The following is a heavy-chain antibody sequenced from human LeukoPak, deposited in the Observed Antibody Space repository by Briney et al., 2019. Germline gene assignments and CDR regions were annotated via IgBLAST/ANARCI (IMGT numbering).Heavy chain of an antibody. V-gene: IGHV4-59*11. CDR2: FYYSGTT. J-gene: IGHJ6*03. D-gene: IGHD6-13*01. Sequence: PSETLSITCTDSGGSISSHYWSLIRQPPGKGLDWIGSFYYSGTTSYSPSLESRVTMSIDTSKNQFSLKLTSITPADTAVYYCARAGSVADARYYYYYMDVWGEGTTVTVSS. CDR1: GGSISSHY. CDR3: ARAGSVADARYYYYYMDV.